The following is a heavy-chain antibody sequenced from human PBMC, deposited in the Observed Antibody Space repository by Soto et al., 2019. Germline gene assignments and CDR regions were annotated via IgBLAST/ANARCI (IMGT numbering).Heavy chain of an antibody. CDR2: ISADGDNT. V-gene: IGHV3-23*01. J-gene: IGHJ4*02. Sequence: GGSLRLSCAASGFPFSSHAMNWVRQAPGKGLEWVSSISADGDNTYYADSVRGRFTISRDNSKNALYLQMNSLRAEDTAVYYCAREVGVGGFDYWGQGTLVTVSS. CDR3: AREVGVGGFDY. CDR1: GFPFSSHA. D-gene: IGHD2-8*01.